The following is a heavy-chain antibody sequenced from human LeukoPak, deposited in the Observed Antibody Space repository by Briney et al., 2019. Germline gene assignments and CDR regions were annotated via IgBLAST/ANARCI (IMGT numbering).Heavy chain of an antibody. V-gene: IGHV3-23*01. CDR3: AKDGGYSGYDEEFDY. CDR2: ISGSGGST. CDR1: GFTFSSYA. Sequence: GGSLRLSCAASGFTFSSYAMSWVRQAPGKGLEWVSAISGSGGSTYYADSVEGRFTISRDNSKNTLYLQMDSLRAEDTAVYYCAKDGGYSGYDEEFDYWGQGTLVTVSS. D-gene: IGHD5-12*01. J-gene: IGHJ4*02.